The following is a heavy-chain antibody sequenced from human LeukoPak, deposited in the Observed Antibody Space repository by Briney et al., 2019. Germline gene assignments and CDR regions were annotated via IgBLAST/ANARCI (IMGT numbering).Heavy chain of an antibody. CDR2: IASDGSST. CDR3: ARAEEQRWGYVDY. V-gene: IGHV3-74*01. Sequence: GGSLRLSCAASGFTFSSYWMNWVRHAPGKGLVWVSRIASDGSSTTYADSVKGRFSISRDNAKNTLYLQMNSLRVEDTAVYYCARAEEQRWGYVDYWGQGTLVTVSS. J-gene: IGHJ4*02. CDR1: GFTFSSYW. D-gene: IGHD5-24*01.